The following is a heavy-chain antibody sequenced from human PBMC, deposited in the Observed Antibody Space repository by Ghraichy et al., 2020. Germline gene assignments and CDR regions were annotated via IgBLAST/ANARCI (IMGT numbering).Heavy chain of an antibody. Sequence: GGSLRLSCVASGFTFDDYGMSWVRQAPGKRLEWVAGVGWSGGSTGYADSVEGRFTISRDNAKNSLYLQMNSLGAEDTALYHCARVPLYHDDTNGYYYFDYWGQGALVTVSS. V-gene: IGHV3-20*01. CDR2: VGWSGGST. D-gene: IGHD3-22*01. CDR3: ARVPLYHDDTNGYYYFDY. J-gene: IGHJ4*02. CDR1: GFTFDDYG.